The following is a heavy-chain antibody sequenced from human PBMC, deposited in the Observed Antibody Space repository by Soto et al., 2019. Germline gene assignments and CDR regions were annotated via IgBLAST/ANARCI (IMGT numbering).Heavy chain of an antibody. CDR1: GYTFTSYY. D-gene: IGHD2-2*01. V-gene: IGHV1-46*03. J-gene: IGHJ6*02. CDR3: ARDRVVVVPAAPYYYYGIDV. CDR2: INPSGGST. Sequence: ASVKVSCKASGYTFTSYYMHWVRQAPGQGLEWMGIINPSGGSTSYAQKFQGRVTMTRDTSTSTVYMELSSLRSEDTAVYYCARDRVVVVPAAPYYYYGIDVWGQGTTVTVSS.